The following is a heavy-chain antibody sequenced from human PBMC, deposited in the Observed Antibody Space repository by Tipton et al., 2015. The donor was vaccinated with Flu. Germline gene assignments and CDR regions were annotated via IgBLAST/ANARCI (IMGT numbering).Heavy chain of an antibody. CDR3: ARDPAVVPYYFDY. CDR1: GGSISSSSYY. CDR2: IYYSGST. J-gene: IGHJ4*02. V-gene: IGHV4-39*07. D-gene: IGHD4-23*01. Sequence: TLSLTCTVSGGSISSSSYYWGWIRQPPGKGLEWIGSIYYSGSTYYNPSLKSRVTISVDTSKNQFSLKLGSVTAADTAVYYCARDPAVVPYYFDYWGQGTLVTVSS.